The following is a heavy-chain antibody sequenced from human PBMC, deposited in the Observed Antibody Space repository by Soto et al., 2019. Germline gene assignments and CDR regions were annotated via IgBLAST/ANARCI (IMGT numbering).Heavy chain of an antibody. CDR2: MNPNSGNT. CDR3: ARVLRYDSSGYPQYDFDY. D-gene: IGHD3-22*01. Sequence: QVQLVQSGAEVKKPGASVKVSCKASGYTFTSYDINWVRQATGQGLEWMGWMNPNSGNTGYAQKLQGRVTMTRNTSLSTAYMELSSLRSEDTTVYYCARVLRYDSSGYPQYDFDYWGQGTLVTVSS. J-gene: IGHJ4*02. V-gene: IGHV1-8*01. CDR1: GYTFTSYD.